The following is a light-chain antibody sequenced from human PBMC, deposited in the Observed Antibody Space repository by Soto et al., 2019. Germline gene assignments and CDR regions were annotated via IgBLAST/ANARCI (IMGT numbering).Light chain of an antibody. Sequence: EIVLAQSPATLSWSPGERSTLSCMASQSVSSYLAWYQQKPGQAPRLLIYDASNRATGIPARFSGSGSGTDFTLTISSLEPEDFAVYYCQQRSNWPPWTFGQGTKVDIK. CDR2: DAS. J-gene: IGKJ1*01. CDR1: QSVSSY. V-gene: IGKV3-11*01. CDR3: QQRSNWPPWT.